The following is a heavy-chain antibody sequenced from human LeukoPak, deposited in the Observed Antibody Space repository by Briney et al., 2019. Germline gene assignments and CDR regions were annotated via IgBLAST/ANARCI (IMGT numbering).Heavy chain of an antibody. CDR3: ARRTTWKYYFDY. D-gene: IGHD4-17*01. J-gene: IGHJ4*02. Sequence: PSQTLSLTCAVSGGSISSGGYSWSWIRQPPGKGLEWIGYIYYSGSTNYNPSLKSRVTISVDTSKNQFSLKLSSVTAADTAVYYCARRTTWKYYFDYWGQGTLVTVSS. CDR2: IYYSGST. V-gene: IGHV4-30-4*07. CDR1: GGSISSGGYS.